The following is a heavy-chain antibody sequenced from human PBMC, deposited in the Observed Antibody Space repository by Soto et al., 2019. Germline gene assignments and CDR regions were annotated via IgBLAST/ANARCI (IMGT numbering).Heavy chain of an antibody. CDR2: IYYSGST. D-gene: IGHD6-19*01. CDR3: ARYMAGHADY. J-gene: IGHJ4*02. V-gene: IGHV4-61*01. Sequence: QVQLQESGPGLVKPSETLSLTCTVSGGSVSSGSYYWSWIRQPPGKGLEWIGYIYYSGSTNYNPPLRGRVTISVDTPKNLFSLRLSSVTAADTAVYYCARYMAGHADYWGQGTLVTVSS. CDR1: GGSVSSGSYY.